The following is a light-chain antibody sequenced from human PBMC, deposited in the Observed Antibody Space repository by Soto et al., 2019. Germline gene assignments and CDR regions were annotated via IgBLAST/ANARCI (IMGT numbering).Light chain of an antibody. J-gene: IGLJ1*01. V-gene: IGLV2-14*01. Sequence: QSALTQPASVSGSPGQSITISCTGTSSDIGGYDHVSWYQQHPDKAPKLMIYAVRNRPSGVSDRFSGSKSGNTASLTISGLQAEDEADYYCSSYRGDITHVFGTGTKVTVL. CDR2: AVR. CDR1: SSDIGGYDH. CDR3: SSYRGDITHV.